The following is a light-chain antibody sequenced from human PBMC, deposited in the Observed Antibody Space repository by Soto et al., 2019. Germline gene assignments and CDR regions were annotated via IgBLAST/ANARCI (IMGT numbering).Light chain of an antibody. CDR1: SSNIGRNT. J-gene: IGLJ1*01. CDR3: QSYDSSLSGYV. V-gene: IGLV1-40*01. CDR2: GNS. Sequence: QSVLTQPPSASGTPGQRVTISCSGSSSNIGRNTVNWYQQLPGTAPKVLIYGNSNRPSGVPDRFSGSKSGTSASLAITGLQAEDEADYYCQSYDSSLSGYVFGTGTRSPS.